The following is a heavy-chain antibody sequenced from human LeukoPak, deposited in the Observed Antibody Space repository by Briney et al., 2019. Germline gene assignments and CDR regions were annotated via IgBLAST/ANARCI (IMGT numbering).Heavy chain of an antibody. J-gene: IGHJ4*02. Sequence: PSETLSLTCTVSGGSISSSSYYWGWIRQPPGKGLEWIGSIYYSGSTYYNPSLKSRVTISVDTSKNQFSLKLSSVTAADTAVYYCARVVQSETTYYYDINYFDYWGQGTLVTVSS. CDR3: ARVVQSETTYYYDINYFDY. CDR1: GGSISSSSYY. CDR2: IYYSGST. D-gene: IGHD3-22*01. V-gene: IGHV4-39*07.